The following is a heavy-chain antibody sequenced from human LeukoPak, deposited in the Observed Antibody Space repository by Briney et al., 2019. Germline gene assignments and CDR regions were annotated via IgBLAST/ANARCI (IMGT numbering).Heavy chain of an antibody. V-gene: IGHV4-31*03. D-gene: IGHD1-26*01. J-gene: IGHJ6*04. Sequence: SQTLSLTCTVSGGSISSGGYYWSWIRQHPGKGLEWIGYIYYSGSTYYNPSLKSRVTISVDTSKNQFSLKLSSVTAADTAVYYCARCRWVTPQWDWYGMDVWGKGTTVTVSS. CDR3: ARCRWVTPQWDWYGMDV. CDR2: IYYSGST. CDR1: GGSISSGGYY.